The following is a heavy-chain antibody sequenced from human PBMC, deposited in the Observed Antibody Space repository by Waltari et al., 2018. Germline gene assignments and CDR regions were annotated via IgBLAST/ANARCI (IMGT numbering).Heavy chain of an antibody. CDR2: IYHSGST. V-gene: IGHV4-30-2*01. D-gene: IGHD3-10*01. CDR1: GGSISSGGYS. J-gene: IGHJ4*02. Sequence: QLQLQESGSGLVKPSQTLSLTCAVSGGSISSGGYSWSWIRQPPGKGLEWIGYIYHSGSTYYNPSLKSRVTISVDRSKNQFSLKLSSVTAADTAVYYCARVAYYYGSGSYPDYWGQGTLVTVSS. CDR3: ARVAYYYGSGSYPDY.